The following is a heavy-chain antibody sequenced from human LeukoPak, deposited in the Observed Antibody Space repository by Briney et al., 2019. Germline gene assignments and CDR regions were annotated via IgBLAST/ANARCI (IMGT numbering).Heavy chain of an antibody. CDR3: ARRGYSGLY. Sequence: SETLSLTCAVYGGSFSGYYWSWIRQPPGKGLEWIGEINHSGSTNYNPSLKSRVTISVDTSKNQFSLKLSSVTAADTAVYYCARRGYSGLYWDQGTLVTVSS. CDR1: GGSFSGYY. D-gene: IGHD1-26*01. J-gene: IGHJ4*02. V-gene: IGHV4-34*01. CDR2: INHSGST.